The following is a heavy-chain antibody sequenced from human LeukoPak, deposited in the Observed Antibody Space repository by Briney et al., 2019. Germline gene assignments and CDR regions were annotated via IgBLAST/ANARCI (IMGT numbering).Heavy chain of an antibody. D-gene: IGHD1-14*01. V-gene: IGHV3-30*18. CDR2: ISYDGSNI. CDR3: AKHPGDFTGIVNYYYMDA. CDR1: GFTFSRHG. J-gene: IGHJ6*03. Sequence: GGSLRLSCEASGFTFSRHGMHWVRQTPGKGLEWVSIISYDGSNIYYADSVKGRFTISRDNSKNTLFLQMNSLRAEDTAVYYCAKHPGDFTGIVNYYYMDAWGKGTTVTVSS.